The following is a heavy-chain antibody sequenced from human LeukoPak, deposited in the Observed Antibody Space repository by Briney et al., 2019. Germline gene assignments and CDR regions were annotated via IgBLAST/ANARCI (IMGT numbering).Heavy chain of an antibody. Sequence: PSETLSLTCTVSGGSISSGSYYWSWIRQPAGKGLEWIGRIYTSGSTNYNPSLKSRVTISVDTSKNQFSLKLSSVTAADTAVYYCARVLAYCGGDCYWHAFDIWGQGTMVTVSS. CDR3: ARVLAYCGGDCYWHAFDI. CDR2: IYTSGST. CDR1: GGSISSGSYY. V-gene: IGHV4-61*02. D-gene: IGHD2-21*01. J-gene: IGHJ3*02.